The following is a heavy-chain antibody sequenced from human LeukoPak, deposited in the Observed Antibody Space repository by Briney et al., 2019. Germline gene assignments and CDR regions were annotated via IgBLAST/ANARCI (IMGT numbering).Heavy chain of an antibody. Sequence: PGGSLRLSCVASGFTFNTHGMHWVRQAPGKGLEWVAFIQFDGSKIDYADSVKGRFTISRDNSKNTLYLQMDSLRAADTALYYCAKDPNGDYIGAFDIWGQGTMVTVSS. CDR2: IQFDGSKI. D-gene: IGHD4-17*01. CDR3: AKDPNGDYIGAFDI. CDR1: GFTFNTHG. J-gene: IGHJ3*02. V-gene: IGHV3-30*02.